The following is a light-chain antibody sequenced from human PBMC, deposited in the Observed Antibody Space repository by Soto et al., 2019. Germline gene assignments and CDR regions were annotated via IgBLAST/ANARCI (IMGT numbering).Light chain of an antibody. J-gene: IGKJ1*01. Sequence: DIQMTQSPATLSASIGDRVTITCRASPGARRWVAWYQKKPGRAPKVLISDASTLESGVTSRCSGSGSGPEGTRTSSSLQPDDVATDDCQHYNSYSEAVGQGTKVEIK. CDR2: DAS. CDR1: PGARRW. V-gene: IGKV1-5*01. CDR3: QHYNSYSEA.